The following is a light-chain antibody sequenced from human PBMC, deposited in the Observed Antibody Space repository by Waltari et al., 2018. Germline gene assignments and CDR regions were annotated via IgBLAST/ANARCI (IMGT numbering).Light chain of an antibody. Sequence: QSLLPQPPSVSGAPGQRASTPCTGSGSNIGSTHAVNRYQDFPGRGPNPLISGNNHRPSGVPDRFAGSKSGSSASLTITGLQAEDEADYYCQSFDTSLSDGVVFGGGTKV. V-gene: IGLV1-40*02. CDR2: GNN. CDR3: QSFDTSLSDGVV. J-gene: IGLJ2*01. CDR1: GSNIGSTHA.